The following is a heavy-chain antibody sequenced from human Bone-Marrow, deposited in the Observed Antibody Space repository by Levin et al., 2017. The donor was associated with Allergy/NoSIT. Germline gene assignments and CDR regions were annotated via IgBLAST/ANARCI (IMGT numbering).Heavy chain of an antibody. J-gene: IGHJ4*02. CDR2: IYSGGST. V-gene: IGHV3-53*01. CDR1: GFTVSSNY. D-gene: IGHD1-14*01. CDR3: ARTPQVYGPVAYYFDY. Sequence: GESLKISCAASGFTVSSNYMSWVRQAPGKGLEWVSVIYSGGSTYYADSVKGRFTISRDNSKNTLYLQMNSLRAEDTAVYYCARTPQVYGPVAYYFDYWGQGTLVTVSS.